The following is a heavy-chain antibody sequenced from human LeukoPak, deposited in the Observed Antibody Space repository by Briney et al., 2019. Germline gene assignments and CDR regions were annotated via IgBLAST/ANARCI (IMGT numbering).Heavy chain of an antibody. J-gene: IGHJ2*01. D-gene: IGHD1-26*01. CDR3: ARRSGTLWYFDL. V-gene: IGHV4-59*01. CDR1: GGSISSYY. CDR2: IYYSGST. Sequence: PLETLSPTCTVSGGSISSYYWSWIRQTPGKGLEWIGNIYYSGSTNYNPSLKSRVTISVDTSKNQFSLNLNSVTAADTAVYYCARRSGTLWYFDLWGRGTLVTVSS.